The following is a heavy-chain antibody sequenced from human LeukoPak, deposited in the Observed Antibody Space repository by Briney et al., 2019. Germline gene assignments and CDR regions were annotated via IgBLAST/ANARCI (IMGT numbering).Heavy chain of an antibody. Sequence: GGSLRLSCAASGFTFSSYSMNWVRQAPGKGLEWVSSISSSSSYIYYADSVKGRFTISRDNAKNSLYLQMNSLRAEDTAVYYCARDLSGIAARAPFDYWGQGTLVTVSS. CDR1: GFTFSSYS. V-gene: IGHV3-21*01. J-gene: IGHJ4*02. CDR3: ARDLSGIAARAPFDY. CDR2: ISSSSSYI. D-gene: IGHD6-6*01.